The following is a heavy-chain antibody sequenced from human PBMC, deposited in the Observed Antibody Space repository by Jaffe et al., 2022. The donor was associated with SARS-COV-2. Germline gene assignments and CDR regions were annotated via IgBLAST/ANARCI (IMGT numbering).Heavy chain of an antibody. CDR3: AKDYYGSGSRPGWFDP. D-gene: IGHD3-10*01. V-gene: IGHV3-9*01. CDR1: GFTFDDYA. CDR2: ISWNSGSI. J-gene: IGHJ5*02. Sequence: EVQLVESGGGLVQPGRSLRLSCAASGFTFDDYAMHWVRQAPGKGLEWVSGISWNSGSIGYADSVKGRFTISRDNAKNSLYLQMNSLRAEDTALYYCAKDYYGSGSRPGWFDPWGQGTLVTVSS.